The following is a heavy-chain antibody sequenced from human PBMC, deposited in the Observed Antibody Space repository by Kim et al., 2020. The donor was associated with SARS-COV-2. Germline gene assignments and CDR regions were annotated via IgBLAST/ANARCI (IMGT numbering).Heavy chain of an antibody. CDR2: T. V-gene: IGHV3-48*02. CDR3: ARKPDWEMDY. Sequence: TSYADSVKGRFTISRDKATNSLFLEMNSLRDEDTAMYYCARKPDWEMDYWGQGTLVTVSS. D-gene: IGHD3-9*01. J-gene: IGHJ4*02.